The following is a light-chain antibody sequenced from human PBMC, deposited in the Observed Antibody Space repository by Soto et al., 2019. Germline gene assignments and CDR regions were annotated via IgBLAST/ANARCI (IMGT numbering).Light chain of an antibody. CDR1: SRDIGGYNY. CDR2: DVR. V-gene: IGLV2-14*01. J-gene: IGLJ2*01. Sequence: QSALTQPASVSGSPGQSITISCTGTSRDIGGYNYISWYQQLPGKAPKFIIYDVRNRPSGVSNRFSGSRSGNTASLTISGLQAEDEADYYCSSYTSSSTVIFGGGTKVTVL. CDR3: SSYTSSSTVI.